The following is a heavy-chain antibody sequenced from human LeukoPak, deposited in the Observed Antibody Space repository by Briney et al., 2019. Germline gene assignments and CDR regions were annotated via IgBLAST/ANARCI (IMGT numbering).Heavy chain of an antibody. V-gene: IGHV3-21*01. CDR3: ARDLVGATFHFDY. CDR1: GFTFSSYS. Sequence: GGSLRLSCAASGFTFSSYSMNWVRQAPGKGLEWVSSISSSSSYIYYADSVKGRFTISRDNSKNTLYLQMNSLRAEDTAVYYCARDLVGATFHFDYWGQGTLVTVPS. D-gene: IGHD1-26*01. J-gene: IGHJ4*02. CDR2: ISSSSSYI.